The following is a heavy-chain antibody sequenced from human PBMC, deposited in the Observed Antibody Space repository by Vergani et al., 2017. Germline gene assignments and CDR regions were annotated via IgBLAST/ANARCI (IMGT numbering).Heavy chain of an antibody. J-gene: IGHJ4*02. D-gene: IGHD5-18*01. CDR3: ARGRSYSYGFGYYFDY. CDR1: GFTFSSYA. V-gene: IGHV3-64*01. CDR2: ISSNGGRT. Sequence: EVQLVESGGGLVQPGGSLRLSCAASGFTFSSYAMHWVRQAPGKGLEYVSAISSNGGRTYYANSVKGRFTISRDNSKNTLYLQMGSLRAEDMAVYYCARGRSYSYGFGYYFDYGGQGTLVTVSS.